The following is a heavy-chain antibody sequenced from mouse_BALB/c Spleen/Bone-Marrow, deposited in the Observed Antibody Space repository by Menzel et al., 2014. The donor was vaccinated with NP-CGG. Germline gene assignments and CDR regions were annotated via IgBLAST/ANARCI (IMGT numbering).Heavy chain of an antibody. CDR2: ISNGGGST. CDR3: ARNGFYRGYAMDY. D-gene: IGHD2-12*01. V-gene: IGHV5-12*02. J-gene: IGHJ4*01. Sequence: DVMLEQSGGGLVQPGGSLKLSCATSGFTFTDYYMYWVRQTPEKRLEWVAYISNGGGSTYYPDTVKGRFNMSREKAKNTLYLQMSRRESEDTAMYYCARNGFYRGYAMDYWGQGTSVTVSA. CDR1: GFTFTDYY.